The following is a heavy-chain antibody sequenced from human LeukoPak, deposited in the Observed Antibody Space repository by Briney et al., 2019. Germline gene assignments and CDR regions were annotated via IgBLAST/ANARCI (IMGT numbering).Heavy chain of an antibody. CDR1: GYSFTSYW. Sequence: GESLKISCKGSGYSFTSYWIGWVRQMPGKGLEWMGIIYPGDSDTRYSPSFQGQVTISADKSISTAYLQWSSLKASDTAMYYCARRYYYDNSGYYYAAFDIWGQGTMVTVSS. D-gene: IGHD3-22*01. J-gene: IGHJ3*02. CDR3: ARRYYYDNSGYYYAAFDI. CDR2: IYPGDSDT. V-gene: IGHV5-51*01.